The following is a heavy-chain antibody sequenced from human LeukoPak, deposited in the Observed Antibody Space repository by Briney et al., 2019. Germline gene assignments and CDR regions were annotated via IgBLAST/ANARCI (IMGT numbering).Heavy chain of an antibody. D-gene: IGHD2-15*01. CDR1: GFTFSSYW. CDR3: ACYGIAPPY. V-gene: IGHV3-74*01. Sequence: GGSLRLSCAASGFTFSSYWMHWVGQAPGKGLVWVSHINNDESSTTYADSVRGRLTISRDNAKNTLYLQMNSLRTEDTAVYYCACYGIAPPYWGQGTLVTVSS. CDR2: INNDESST. J-gene: IGHJ4*02.